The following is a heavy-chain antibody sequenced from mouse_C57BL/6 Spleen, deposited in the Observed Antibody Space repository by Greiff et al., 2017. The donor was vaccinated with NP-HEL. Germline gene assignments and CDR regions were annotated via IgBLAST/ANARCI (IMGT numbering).Heavy chain of an antibody. J-gene: IGHJ3*01. CDR2: IDPETGGT. CDR3: TRLGGGPWFAY. Sequence: VQLQQSGAELVRPGASVTLSCKASGYTFTDYEMHWVKQTPVHGLEWIGAIDPETGGTAYNQKFKGKAILTADKSSSTAYMALRSLTSEDSAVYYCTRLGGGPWFAYWGQGTLVTVSA. CDR1: GYTFTDYE. D-gene: IGHD4-1*01. V-gene: IGHV1-15*01.